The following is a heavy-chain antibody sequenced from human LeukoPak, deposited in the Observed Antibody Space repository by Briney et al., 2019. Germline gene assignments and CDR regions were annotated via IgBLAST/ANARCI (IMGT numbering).Heavy chain of an antibody. D-gene: IGHD3-9*01. V-gene: IGHV3-64*01. J-gene: IGHJ4*02. CDR2: ISSNGGST. CDR3: AEDPILTGFYNDGR. Sequence: GSLRLSCAASGFTFSSYAMHWVRQAPGKGLEYVSAISSNGGSTYYANSVKGRFTISRDNSKNTLYLEMNSLRAEDTARYFCAEDPILTGFYNDGRWGQGTLVIVSS. CDR1: GFTFSSYA.